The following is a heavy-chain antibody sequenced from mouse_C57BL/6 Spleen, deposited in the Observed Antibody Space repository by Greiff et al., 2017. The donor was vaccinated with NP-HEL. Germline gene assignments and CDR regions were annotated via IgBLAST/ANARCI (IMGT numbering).Heavy chain of an antibody. D-gene: IGHD2-1*01. J-gene: IGHJ4*01. Sequence: VHLVESGPELVKPGASVKISCKASGYAFSSSWMNWVKQRPGKGLEWIGRIYPGDGDTNYNGKFKGKATLTADKSSSTAYMQLSSLTSEDSAVYFCARDGNYYAMDYWGQGTSATVSS. CDR2: IYPGDGDT. V-gene: IGHV1-82*01. CDR3: ARDGNYYAMDY. CDR1: GYAFSSSW.